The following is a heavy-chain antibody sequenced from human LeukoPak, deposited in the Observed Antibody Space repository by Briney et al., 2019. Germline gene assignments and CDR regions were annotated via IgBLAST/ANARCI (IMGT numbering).Heavy chain of an antibody. J-gene: IGHJ4*02. CDR1: GGSISSSSYY. D-gene: IGHD2-2*02. Sequence: SETLSLTCTVSGGSISSSSYYWGWIRQPPGKGLEWIGSIYYSGSTYYNPSLKSRVTISVDTSKNQFSLKLSSVTAADTAVYYCARDGEVVPAATPHRFDHWGQGTLVTVSS. CDR2: IYYSGST. CDR3: ARDGEVVPAATPHRFDH. V-gene: IGHV4-39*07.